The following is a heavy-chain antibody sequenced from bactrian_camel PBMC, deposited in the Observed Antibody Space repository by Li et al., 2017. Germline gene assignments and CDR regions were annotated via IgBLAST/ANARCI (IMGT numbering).Heavy chain of an antibody. V-gene: IGHV3-3*01. CDR2: IRRYSGTT. CDR3: ATARGFRDPPRTRDFKS. Sequence: HVQLVESGGGSVQAGGSLRLSCAASGYTYNTCSMGWFRQAPVKEREGVAAIRRYSGTTFYADSVKGRFAISRDNPKKKIVYLQMDNLKPEDTSIYYCATARGFRDPPRTRDFKSWGQGTQVTVS. CDR1: GYTYNTCS. J-gene: IGHJ6*01. D-gene: IGHD1*01.